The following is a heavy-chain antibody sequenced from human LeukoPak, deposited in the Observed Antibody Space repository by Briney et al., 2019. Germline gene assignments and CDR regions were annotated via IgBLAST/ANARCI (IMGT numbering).Heavy chain of an antibody. CDR3: ARDWGEYQLLSLNYYYYMDV. CDR2: IIPIFGTA. J-gene: IGHJ6*03. V-gene: IGHV1-69*05. D-gene: IGHD2-2*01. Sequence: SVKVSCKASGGTFSSYAISWVRQAPGQGLEWMGGIIPIFGTAKYAQKFQGRVTITTDESTSTAYMELSSLRSEDTAVYYCARDWGEYQLLSLNYYYYMDVWGKGTTVTVSS. CDR1: GGTFSSYA.